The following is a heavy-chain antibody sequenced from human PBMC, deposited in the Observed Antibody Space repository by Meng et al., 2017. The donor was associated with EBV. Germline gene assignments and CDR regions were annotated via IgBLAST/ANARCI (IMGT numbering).Heavy chain of an antibody. J-gene: IGHJ5*02. CDR2: INHSGST. D-gene: IGHD1-26*01. CDR1: GGSFSGYY. Sequence: QVQLQQWGAGLLKPSETLSLTCAVYGGSFSGYYGSWIRQPPGKGLEWIGEINHSGSTNYNPSLKSRVTISVDTSKNQFSLKLSSVTAADTAVYYCARGGGNRGGIVGATYRLNWFDPWGQGTLVTVSS. V-gene: IGHV4-34*01. CDR3: ARGGGNRGGIVGATYRLNWFDP.